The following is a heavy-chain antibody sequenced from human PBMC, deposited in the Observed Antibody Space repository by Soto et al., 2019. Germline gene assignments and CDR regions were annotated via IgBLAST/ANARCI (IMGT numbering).Heavy chain of an antibody. D-gene: IGHD6-13*01. CDR1: GFIFSDYS. CDR2: IGSSSSTI. CDR3: ARDRGVAAAGTPAFFDY. J-gene: IGHJ4*02. V-gene: IGHV3-48*02. Sequence: PGGSLRLSCAASGFIFSDYSMNWVRQAPGKGLEWVSYIGSSSSTIYYADSVKGRFTISRDNAKNSLYLQMNSLRDEDTAVYYCARDRGVAAAGTPAFFDYWGQGTLVTVSS.